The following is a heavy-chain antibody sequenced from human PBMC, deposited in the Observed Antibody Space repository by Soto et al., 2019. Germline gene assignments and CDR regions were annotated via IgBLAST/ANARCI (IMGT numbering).Heavy chain of an antibody. V-gene: IGHV3-30*18. Sequence: AGSLRLSCAASGFTFNIYGMHWVRQSPDKGLEWVALISYDGSNQYYADSVKGRFNISKDNSKNTLFLQMNSLRADDTAVYYCAKAQASGQGGIDVWGQGTLVTVSS. J-gene: IGHJ4*01. D-gene: IGHD6-25*01. CDR2: ISYDGSNQ. CDR1: GFTFNIYG. CDR3: AKAQASGQGGIDV.